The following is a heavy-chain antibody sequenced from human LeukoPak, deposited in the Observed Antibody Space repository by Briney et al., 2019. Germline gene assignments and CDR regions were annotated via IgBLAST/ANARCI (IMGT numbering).Heavy chain of an antibody. CDR2: VSDSGSST. J-gene: IGHJ4*02. V-gene: IGHV3-23*01. D-gene: IGHD6-13*01. CDR1: GFTFSSYA. Sequence: PGGSLRLSCAASGFTFSSYAMSWVRQAPGKGLEWVSAVSDSGSSTYYADSVKGRVTISRENSKNTLYLQMNSLRADDTAVYYCAKPDIRSSGWYDWGQGTLVTVSS. CDR3: AKPDIRSSGWYD.